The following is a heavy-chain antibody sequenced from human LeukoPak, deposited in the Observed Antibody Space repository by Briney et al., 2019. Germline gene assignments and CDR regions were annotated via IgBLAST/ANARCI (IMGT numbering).Heavy chain of an antibody. J-gene: IGHJ6*03. Sequence: SETLSLTCAVYGGSFSGYYWSWIRQPPGKGLEWIGEINHSGSTNYNPSLKSRVTISVDTSKNQFSLKLSSVTAADTAVYYCARQSDSYYYYYVDLWGTGTTVTVSS. CDR2: INHSGST. CDR3: ARQSDSYYYYYVDL. CDR1: GGSFSGYY. V-gene: IGHV4-34*01.